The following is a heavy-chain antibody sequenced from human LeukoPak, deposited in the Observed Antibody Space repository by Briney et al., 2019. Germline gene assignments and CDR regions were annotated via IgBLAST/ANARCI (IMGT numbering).Heavy chain of an antibody. Sequence: PGGSLRLSCAASGFTFSTYAMHWVRQAPGKGLEWVAVISYDGSNKYYADSVKGRFTISRDNSKNTLYLQINGLRAEDPAVYYCARGDYYGSGGYLNYFDYWGQGTLVTVSS. CDR1: GFTFSTYA. CDR3: ARGDYYGSGGYLNYFDY. D-gene: IGHD3-10*01. J-gene: IGHJ4*02. V-gene: IGHV3-30*04. CDR2: ISYDGSNK.